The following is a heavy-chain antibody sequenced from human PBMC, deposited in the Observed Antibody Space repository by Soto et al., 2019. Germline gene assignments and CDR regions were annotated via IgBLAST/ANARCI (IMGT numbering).Heavy chain of an antibody. Sequence: ASVKVSCKASGGTFSSYAISWVRQAPGQGLEWMGGIIPIFGTANYAQKFQGRVTITADESTSTAYMELRSLTSDDTAVYFCAREGYYSGSGTYSPPRYYGMDVWGQGTTVTVSS. J-gene: IGHJ6*02. CDR3: AREGYYSGSGTYSPPRYYGMDV. D-gene: IGHD3-10*01. V-gene: IGHV1-69*13. CDR1: GGTFSSYA. CDR2: IIPIFGTA.